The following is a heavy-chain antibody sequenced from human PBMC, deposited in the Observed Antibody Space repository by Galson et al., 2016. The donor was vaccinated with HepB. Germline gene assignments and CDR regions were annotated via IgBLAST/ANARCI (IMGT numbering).Heavy chain of an antibody. CDR1: GYTFTSYA. CDR3: ARDSAKSSGWYWFDP. V-gene: IGHV1-3*01. Sequence: VKVSCKASGYTFTSYAMHWVRQAPGKRLEWMGWINGDNGNTKYSQKFQGRVTITRDTSASTAYMEVSSLRSEDTAVYYCARDSAKSSGWYWFDPWGQGTLVTVSS. CDR2: INGDNGNT. D-gene: IGHD6-19*01. J-gene: IGHJ5*02.